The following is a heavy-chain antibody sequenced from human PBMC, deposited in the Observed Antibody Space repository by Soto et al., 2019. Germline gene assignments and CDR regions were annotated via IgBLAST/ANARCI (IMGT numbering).Heavy chain of an antibody. CDR2: ITSSGGHI. CDR3: ARAISLLDDSIKD. CDR1: GFTFSDYI. Sequence: GGSRRRSWATSGFTFSDYIMNWGRPAPGKGLEWVSLITSSGGHIYSADSVKGRFTVSRNNAKNSRYLQMNNLRAEDTAVYYCARAISLLDDSIKDWGQGTPVTVSS. V-gene: IGHV3-21*01. J-gene: IGHJ4*02. D-gene: IGHD3-22*01.